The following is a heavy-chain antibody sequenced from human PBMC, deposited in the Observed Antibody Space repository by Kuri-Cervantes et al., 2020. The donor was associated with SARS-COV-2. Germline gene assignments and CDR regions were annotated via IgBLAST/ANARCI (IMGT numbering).Heavy chain of an antibody. D-gene: IGHD2-2*01. CDR3: ARKSACSSTSCYPGAFDY. J-gene: IGHJ4*02. CDR1: GGSISSGGYS. CDR2: IYHSGST. Sequence: SQTLSLTCAVSGGSISSGGYSWSWIRQPPGKGLEWIGYIYHSGSTYYNPSLKSRVTISVDRSKNQFSLKLSSVTAADTAVYYCARKSACSSTSCYPGAFDYWGQGTLVTVSS. V-gene: IGHV4-30-2*01.